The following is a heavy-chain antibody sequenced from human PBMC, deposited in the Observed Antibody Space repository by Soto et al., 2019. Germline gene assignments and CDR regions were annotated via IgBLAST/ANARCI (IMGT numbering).Heavy chain of an antibody. D-gene: IGHD3-10*01. CDR1: GYTFTSYD. J-gene: IGHJ3*02. CDR2: MNPNSGNT. Sequence: ASVMVSCKASGYTFTSYDINWVRQATGQGLEWMGWMNPNSGNTGYAQKFQGRVTMTRNTSISTAYMELSSLRSEDTAVYYCARGRWGSGSYAFDIWGQGTMVTVSS. V-gene: IGHV1-8*01. CDR3: ARGRWGSGSYAFDI.